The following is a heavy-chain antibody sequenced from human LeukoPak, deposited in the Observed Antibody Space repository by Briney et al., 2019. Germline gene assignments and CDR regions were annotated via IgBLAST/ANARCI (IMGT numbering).Heavy chain of an antibody. Sequence: GESLRLSCAASGFFFGSYWMSWVRQVPGKGLEWVANIKQDGSETYYVDSVEGRFTISRDNAKNSPFLQMNSLRADDTALYYCARGVTSAWYLRYYFEYWGQGILVTVSS. J-gene: IGHJ4*02. CDR3: ARGVTSAWYLRYYFEY. CDR2: IKQDGSET. CDR1: GFFFGSYW. V-gene: IGHV3-7*03. D-gene: IGHD6-13*01.